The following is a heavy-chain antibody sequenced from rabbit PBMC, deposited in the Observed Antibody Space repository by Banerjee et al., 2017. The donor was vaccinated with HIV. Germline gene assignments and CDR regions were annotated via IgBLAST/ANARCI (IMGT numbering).Heavy chain of an antibody. CDR1: GFSFITAYW. CDR3: ARNRDGYSWLDYRYATDLGL. D-gene: IGHD6-1*01. Sequence: QSLEESGGDLVKPGASLTLTCTASGFSFITAYWICWVRQAPGKGLEWIACIYVGFGGSIHYASWANGRFTTSNTSSTTVTLQMTSLTAADTATYFCARNRDGYSWLDYRYATDLGLWGPGTLVTVS. CDR2: IYVGFGGSI. J-gene: IGHJ4*01. V-gene: IGHV1S40*01.